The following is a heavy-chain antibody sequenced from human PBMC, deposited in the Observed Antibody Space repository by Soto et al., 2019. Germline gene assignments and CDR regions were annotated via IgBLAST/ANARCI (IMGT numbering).Heavy chain of an antibody. Sequence: QVQLVQSGAEVKKPGSSVKVSCKASGGTFSSYAISWVRQAPGQGLEWMGGIISIFGTADYAQKFQGRVTITADESTSTGYMELSSLRSDDTAVYYCARRDYDSSGYYDLGYWGQGTLVTVSS. CDR2: IISIFGTA. J-gene: IGHJ4*02. V-gene: IGHV1-69*12. CDR3: ARRDYDSSGYYDLGY. CDR1: GGTFSSYA. D-gene: IGHD3-22*01.